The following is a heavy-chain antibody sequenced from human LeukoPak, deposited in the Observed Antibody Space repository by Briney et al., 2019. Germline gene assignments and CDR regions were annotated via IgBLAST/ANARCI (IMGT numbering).Heavy chain of an antibody. Sequence: GASVKVSCKASGSTFTNFGISWVRQAPGQGLEWMGWISAYNGNTNYAQKLQGRVTMTTDTSTSTAYMELSSLRSEDTAVYYCARDPRRDGYNWEGYFDYWGQGTLVTVSS. J-gene: IGHJ4*02. CDR2: ISAYNGNT. D-gene: IGHD5-24*01. CDR3: ARDPRRDGYNWEGYFDY. V-gene: IGHV1-18*01. CDR1: GSTFTNFG.